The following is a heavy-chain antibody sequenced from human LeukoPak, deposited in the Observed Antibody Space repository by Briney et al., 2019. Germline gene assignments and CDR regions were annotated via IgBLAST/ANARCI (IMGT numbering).Heavy chain of an antibody. V-gene: IGHV1-69*13. Sequence: SVKVSRKASGGTFSSYAISWVRQAPGRGLEWMGGIIPIFGTANYAQKFQGRVTITADESTSTAYMELSSLRSEDTAVYYCARQAGYCSSTSCSLNWSDPWGQGTLVTVSS. CDR3: ARQAGYCSSTSCSLNWSDP. D-gene: IGHD2-2*03. J-gene: IGHJ5*02. CDR1: GGTFSSYA. CDR2: IIPIFGTA.